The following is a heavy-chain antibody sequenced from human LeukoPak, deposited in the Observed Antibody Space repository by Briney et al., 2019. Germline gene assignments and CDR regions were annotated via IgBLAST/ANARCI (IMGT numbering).Heavy chain of an antibody. J-gene: IGHJ4*02. V-gene: IGHV6-1*01. Sequence: SQTLSLTCAISGDSVSSNSAAWNWIRQSPSRGLEWLGRTYYRTKWYNGYAVSVNSRITINPDTSKNQFSLQLNSVTPEDTAVYYCARSFYDSSGAAFESWGQGTLVTVSS. D-gene: IGHD3-22*01. CDR2: TYYRTKWYN. CDR1: GDSVSSNSAA. CDR3: ARSFYDSSGAAFES.